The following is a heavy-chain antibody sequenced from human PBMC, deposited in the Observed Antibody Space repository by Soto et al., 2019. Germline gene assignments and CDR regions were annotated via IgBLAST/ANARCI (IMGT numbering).Heavy chain of an antibody. CDR3: VRDGTKTLRDWFDP. J-gene: IGHJ5*02. CDR1: GASISGYY. CDR2: IYATETT. D-gene: IGHD1-1*01. V-gene: IGHV4-4*07. Sequence: SETLSLTCTVSGASISGYYWSWIRKSAGKGLEWIGRIYATETTDYNPSLKSRVMMSVDTSKKQFSLKLRSVTAADTAVYYCVRDGTKTLRDWFDPWGQGISVTVSS.